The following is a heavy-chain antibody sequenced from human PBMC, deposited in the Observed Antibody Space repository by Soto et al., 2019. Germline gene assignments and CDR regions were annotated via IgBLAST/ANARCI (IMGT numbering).Heavy chain of an antibody. J-gene: IGHJ6*02. Sequence: GGSLRLSCAASGFTFSSYGMHWVRQAPGKGLEWVAVIWYDGSNKYYADSVKGRFTISRDNSKNTLYLQMNSLRAEDTAVYYCARGMVAAPLHGMDVWGQGTTVTVSS. V-gene: IGHV3-33*01. CDR1: GFTFSSYG. CDR3: ARGMVAAPLHGMDV. CDR2: IWYDGSNK. D-gene: IGHD2-15*01.